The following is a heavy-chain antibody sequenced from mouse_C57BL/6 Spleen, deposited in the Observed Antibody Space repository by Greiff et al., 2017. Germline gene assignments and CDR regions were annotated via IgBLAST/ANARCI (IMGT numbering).Heavy chain of an antibody. V-gene: IGHV1-52*01. J-gene: IGHJ1*03. D-gene: IGHD1-1*01. CDR1: GYTFTSYW. CDR3: ARENGSSYWYFDV. CDR2: IDPSDSET. Sequence: QVQLQQPGAELVRPASSVKLSCKASGYTFTSYWMHWVKQRPIQGLEWIGNIDPSDSETHYNQKFKDKATLTVDKSSSTAYMQLSSLTSEDSAVYYCARENGSSYWYFDVWGTGTTVTVSS.